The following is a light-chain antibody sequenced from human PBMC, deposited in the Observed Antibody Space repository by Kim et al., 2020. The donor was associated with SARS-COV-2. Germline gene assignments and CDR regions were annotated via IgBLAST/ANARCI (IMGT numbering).Light chain of an antibody. V-gene: IGKV1-33*01. CDR2: DAS. CDR3: HQYHNSPWT. CDR1: QDIRNH. J-gene: IGKJ1*01. Sequence: DIQLTQSPSSLSASVGDRVTITCQASQDIRNHLNWYQQKPGKAPKLLIYDASNLETGVPSSFSGSGSGTDFTFTITYLHPEDIATYYCHQYHNSPWTFGQGTKVDIK.